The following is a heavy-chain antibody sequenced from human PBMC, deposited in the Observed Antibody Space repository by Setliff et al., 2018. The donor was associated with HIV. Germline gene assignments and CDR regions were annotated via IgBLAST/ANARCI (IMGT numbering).Heavy chain of an antibody. J-gene: IGHJ3*02. Sequence: SETLSLTCTVSGDSISSSAYYWGWIRQPPGKGLEWIGSMHNSGTSYYNPSVKSRVTISLDTSKNQISLKLRSVTAADTAVYFCARGRYSSGWYKDAFDIWGQGTMVTVS. CDR1: GDSISSSAYY. D-gene: IGHD6-19*01. CDR3: ARGRYSSGWYKDAFDI. CDR2: MHNSGTS. V-gene: IGHV4-39*07.